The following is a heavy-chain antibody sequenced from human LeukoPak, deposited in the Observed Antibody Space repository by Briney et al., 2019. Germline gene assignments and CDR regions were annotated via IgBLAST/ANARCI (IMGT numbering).Heavy chain of an antibody. CDR1: GFTFSSYS. V-gene: IGHV3-48*02. J-gene: IGHJ4*02. CDR2: ISSSSSTI. D-gene: IGHD3-9*01. CDR3: ATRDRVLRYFDWFQV. Sequence: GGSLRLSRAASGFTFSSYSMNWVRQAPGKGLEWVSYISSSSSTIYYADSVKGRFTISRDNAKNSLYLQMNSLRDEDTAVYYCATRDRVLRYFDWFQVWGQGTLVTVSS.